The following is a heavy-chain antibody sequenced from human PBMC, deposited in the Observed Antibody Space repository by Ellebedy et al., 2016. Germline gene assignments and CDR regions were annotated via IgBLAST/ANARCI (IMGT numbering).Heavy chain of an antibody. D-gene: IGHD2-2*01. J-gene: IGHJ4*02. Sequence: GGSLRLXXAASGFTFSSYGMHWVRQAPGKGLEWVAVISYDGSNKYYADSVKGRFTISRDNSKNTLYLQMNSLRAEDTAVYYCARWGAVVVPAAIELDYWGQGTLVTVSS. V-gene: IGHV3-30*03. CDR2: ISYDGSNK. CDR1: GFTFSSYG. CDR3: ARWGAVVVPAAIELDY.